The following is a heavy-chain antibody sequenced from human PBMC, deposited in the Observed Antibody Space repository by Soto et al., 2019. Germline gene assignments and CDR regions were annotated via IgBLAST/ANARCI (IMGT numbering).Heavy chain of an antibody. CDR2: IYYSGST. V-gene: IGHV4-39*01. CDR1: GGSISSDSYY. D-gene: IGHD3-16*01. CDR3: ARRGGDSHATYWYFDL. J-gene: IGHJ2*01. Sequence: SETLSLTCTVSGGSISSDSYYWGWIRQPPGKGLEWIGSIYYSGSTYYNPSLKSRVTISVDTSTNQFSLELTSVTAADTAMYYCARRGGDSHATYWYFDLWGRGTLVTVSS.